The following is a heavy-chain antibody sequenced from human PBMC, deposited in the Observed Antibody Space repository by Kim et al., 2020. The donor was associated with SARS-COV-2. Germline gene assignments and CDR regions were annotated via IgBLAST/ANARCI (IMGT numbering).Heavy chain of an antibody. CDR2: IYYSGGT. CDR1: GGSISSYY. J-gene: IGHJ4*02. Sequence: SETLSLTCTVSGGSISSYYWSWIRQPPGKGLEWIGYIYYSGGTNYNPSLKSRVTISVDTSKNQNSLKLSSVPAADTAVYYCSREPDYGDYFDYWGQGTLVTVSS. D-gene: IGHD4-17*01. CDR3: SREPDYGDYFDY. V-gene: IGHV4-59*13.